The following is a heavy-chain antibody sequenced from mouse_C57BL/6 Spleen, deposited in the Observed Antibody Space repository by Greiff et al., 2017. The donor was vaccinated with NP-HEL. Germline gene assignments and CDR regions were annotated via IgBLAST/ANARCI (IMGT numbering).Heavy chain of an antibody. V-gene: IGHV1-20*01. J-gene: IGHJ2*01. CDR1: GYLFTGYF. Sequence: VQLQQSGPELVKPGDSVKISCKASGYLFTGYFMNWVKQSHGKSLEWIGRINPYNGDTFYNQKFKGKATLTVDKSSSTAHMELRSLTSEDSAVYYCARGITTVVADTYFDYWGQGTTLTVSS. CDR2: INPYNGDT. CDR3: ARGITTVVADTYFDY. D-gene: IGHD1-1*01.